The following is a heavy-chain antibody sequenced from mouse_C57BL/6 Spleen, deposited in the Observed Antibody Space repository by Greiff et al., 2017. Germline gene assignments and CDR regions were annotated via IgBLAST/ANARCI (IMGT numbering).Heavy chain of an antibody. V-gene: IGHV5-4*01. CDR3: ARDRGLVYYFDY. CDR1: GFTFSSYA. Sequence: EVKLMESGGGLVKPGGSLKLSCAASGFTFSSYAMSWVRQTPEKRLEWVATISDGGSYTYYPDNVKGRFTISRDNAKNNLYLQMSHLKSEDTAMYYCARDRGLVYYFDYWGQGTTLTVSS. J-gene: IGHJ2*01. D-gene: IGHD1-1*02. CDR2: ISDGGSYT.